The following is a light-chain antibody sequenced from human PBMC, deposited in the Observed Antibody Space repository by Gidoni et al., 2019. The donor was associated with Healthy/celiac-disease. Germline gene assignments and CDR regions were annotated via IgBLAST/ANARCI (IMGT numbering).Light chain of an antibody. CDR3: CSYAGSSTPFYV. Sequence: QSALTQPASVSGSPGQSLTISCPGTSSDVGSDNLVSWYQQHPGKAPKLMIYEGSKRPSGVSNRFSGSKSGNTASLTISGLQAEDEADYYCCSYAGSSTPFYVFGTGTKVTVL. J-gene: IGLJ1*01. CDR2: EGS. V-gene: IGLV2-23*01. CDR1: SSDVGSDNL.